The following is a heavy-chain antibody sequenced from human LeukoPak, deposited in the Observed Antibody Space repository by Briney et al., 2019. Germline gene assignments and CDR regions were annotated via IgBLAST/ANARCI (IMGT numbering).Heavy chain of an antibody. CDR1: GGSISSSSYY. CDR3: ARVALAAAGTGIDY. V-gene: IGHV4-39*01. Sequence: PSETLSLTCTVSGGSISSSSYYWGWIRQPPGKGLEWIGSIYYSGSTYYNPSLKSRVTISVDTSKNQFSLKLSSVTAADTAVYYCARVALAAAGTGIDYWGQGTLVTVSS. D-gene: IGHD6-13*01. J-gene: IGHJ4*02. CDR2: IYYSGST.